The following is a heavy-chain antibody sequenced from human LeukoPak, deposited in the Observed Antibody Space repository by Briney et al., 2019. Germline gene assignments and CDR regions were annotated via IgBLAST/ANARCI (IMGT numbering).Heavy chain of an antibody. J-gene: IGHJ4*02. CDR3: ASHGSWYSPNFDY. CDR1: GFTFSSYG. CDR2: ISYDGSNK. D-gene: IGHD6-13*01. V-gene: IGHV3-30*03. Sequence: GRSLRLSCAASGFTFSSYGTHWVRQAPGKGLEWVAVISYDGSNKYYADSVKGRFTISRDNSKNTLYLQMNSLRAEDTAVYHCASHGSWYSPNFDYWGQGTLVTVSS.